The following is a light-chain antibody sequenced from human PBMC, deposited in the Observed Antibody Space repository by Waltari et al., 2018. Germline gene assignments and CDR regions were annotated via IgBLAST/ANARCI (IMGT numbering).Light chain of an antibody. CDR3: CSYAGGSTYV. Sequence: QSALTQPASVSGSPGQSITISCTGIRLDAGRHTLVSWYQHHPGKAPKLMIYEDTKRPSGVSNRFSGSKSGNTASLTISGLQTEDEADYYCCSYAGGSTYVFGGGTRLTVL. J-gene: IGLJ2*01. V-gene: IGLV2-23*01. CDR2: EDT. CDR1: RLDAGRHTL.